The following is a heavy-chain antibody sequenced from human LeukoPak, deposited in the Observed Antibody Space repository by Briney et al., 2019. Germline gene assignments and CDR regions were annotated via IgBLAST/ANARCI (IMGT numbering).Heavy chain of an antibody. CDR1: GGSISSYY. V-gene: IGHV4-59*01. CDR2: IYYSGST. J-gene: IGHJ4*02. CDR3: ARERWPGYYDSSGYSEKYFDY. Sequence: PSETLSLTCTVSGGSISSYYWSWIRQPPGKGLEWIGYIYYSGSTNYNPSLKSRVTISVDTSKNQFSLKLSSVTAADTAVYYCARERWPGYYDSSGYSEKYFDYWGQGTLVTVSS. D-gene: IGHD3-22*01.